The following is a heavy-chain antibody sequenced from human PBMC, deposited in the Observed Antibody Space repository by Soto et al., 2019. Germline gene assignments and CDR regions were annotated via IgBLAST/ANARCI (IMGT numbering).Heavy chain of an antibody. V-gene: IGHV1-24*01. CDR1: GYTLTELS. D-gene: IGHD6-13*01. CDR2: FDLENGET. CDR3: AIEFRRSSQFDH. J-gene: IGHJ4*02. Sequence: ASVKVSCKVSGYTLTELSIHWVRQAPGGGLEWMGGFDLENGETIYAQSFQGRVTMTEESSADTPYMELSSLRSEDTAVYYCAIEFRRSSQFDHWGQGTIVTVSS.